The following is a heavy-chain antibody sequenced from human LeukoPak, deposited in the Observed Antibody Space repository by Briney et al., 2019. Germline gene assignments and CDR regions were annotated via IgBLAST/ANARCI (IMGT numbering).Heavy chain of an antibody. V-gene: IGHV3-30*18. CDR3: AKLPLGVVIIGMRNYYYYGMDV. Sequence: PGRSLRLSCAASGFTFSSYGMHWVRQAPGKGLEWVAVISYDGSNKYYADSVKGRSTISRGNSKNTLYLQMNSLRAEDTAVYYCAKLPLGVVIIGMRNYYYYGMDVWGQGTTVTVSS. CDR2: ISYDGSNK. D-gene: IGHD3-3*01. J-gene: IGHJ6*02. CDR1: GFTFSSYG.